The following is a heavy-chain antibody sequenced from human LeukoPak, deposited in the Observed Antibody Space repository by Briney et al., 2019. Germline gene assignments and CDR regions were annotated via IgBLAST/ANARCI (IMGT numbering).Heavy chain of an antibody. D-gene: IGHD3-3*01. CDR2: INHSGST. V-gene: IGHV4-4*02. J-gene: IGHJ5*02. CDR3: ARGYRDDFWSGFKVNWFDP. CDR1: GGSISSSNW. Sequence: SGTLSLTCAVSGGSISSSNWWSWVRQPPGKGLEWIGEINHSGSTNYNPSLKSRVTISVDTSKNQFSLKLSSVTAADTAVYYCARGYRDDFWSGFKVNWFDPWGQGTLVTVSS.